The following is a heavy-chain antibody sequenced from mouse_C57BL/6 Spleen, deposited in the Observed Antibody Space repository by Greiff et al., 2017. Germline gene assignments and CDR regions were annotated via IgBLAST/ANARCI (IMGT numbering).Heavy chain of an antibody. V-gene: IGHV14-4*01. CDR2: IDPENGDT. D-gene: IGHD1-1*01. CDR3: THYYYGSSSGFAY. J-gene: IGHJ3*01. CDR1: GFNIKDDY. Sequence: EVQLQQSGAELVRPGASVKLSCTASGFNIKDDYMHWVKQRPEQGLEWIGWIDPENGDTEYASKFQGKATITADTSSNTAYLQLSSLTSEDTAVYYCTHYYYGSSSGFAYWGQGTLVTVSA.